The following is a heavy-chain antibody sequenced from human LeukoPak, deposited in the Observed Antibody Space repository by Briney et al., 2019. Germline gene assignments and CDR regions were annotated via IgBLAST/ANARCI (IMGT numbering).Heavy chain of an antibody. Sequence: SETLSLTCTVSGGPTSSSSYYWPSIRQPPGRGLEWIGRIYYSGSTYYNPSLKSRVTISVDTSNNQLSLNLSSVTPADTAVYYCARGIPTVPYSSSHNCFDPWGQGTLVTVSS. J-gene: IGHJ5*02. CDR2: IYYSGST. CDR1: GGPTSSSSYY. V-gene: IGHV4-39*07. CDR3: ARGIPTVPYSSSHNCFDP. D-gene: IGHD6-13*01.